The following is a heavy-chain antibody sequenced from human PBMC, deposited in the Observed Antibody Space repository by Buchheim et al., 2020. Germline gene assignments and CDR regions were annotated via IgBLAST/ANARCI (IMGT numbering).Heavy chain of an antibody. D-gene: IGHD5-18*01. V-gene: IGHV3-23*01. CDR1: GFTFSSYA. J-gene: IGHJ6*03. CDR3: AKDVDTAMELGAFFGYMDV. CDR2: ISGSGGST. Sequence: EVQLLESGGGLVQPGGSLTLSCAASGFTFSSYAMSWVRQAPGKGLEWVSAISGSGGSTYYADSVKGRLTISRDNPKNTLYLQMNSLRAEDTAVYYCAKDVDTAMELGAFFGYMDVWGKGTT.